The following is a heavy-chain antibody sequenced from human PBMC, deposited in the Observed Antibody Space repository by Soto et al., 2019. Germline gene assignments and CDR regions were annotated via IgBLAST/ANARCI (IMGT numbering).Heavy chain of an antibody. CDR3: AREARIAVAGRSAFDI. V-gene: IGHV3-48*01. CDR2: ISSSSSTI. CDR1: GFTFSSYS. Sequence: EVQLVESGGGLVQPGGSLRLSCAASGFTFSSYSMNWVRQAPGKGLEWVSYISSSSSTIYYADSVKGRFTISRDNAENSLYLQMNSLRAEDTAVYYCAREARIAVAGRSAFDIWGQGTMVTVSS. D-gene: IGHD6-19*01. J-gene: IGHJ3*02.